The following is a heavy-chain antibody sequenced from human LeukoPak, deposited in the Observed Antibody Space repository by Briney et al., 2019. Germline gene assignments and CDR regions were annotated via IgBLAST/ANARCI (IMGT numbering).Heavy chain of an antibody. CDR2: INHSGST. Sequence: SETLSLTCTVSGGSISSSSYYWSWIRQPPGKGLEWIGEINHSGSTNYNPSLKSRVTISVDTSKNQFSLKLSSVTAADTAVYYCASMTVTAPNWFDPWGQGTLVTVSS. D-gene: IGHD2-21*02. CDR1: GGSISSSSYY. J-gene: IGHJ5*02. CDR3: ASMTVTAPNWFDP. V-gene: IGHV4-39*07.